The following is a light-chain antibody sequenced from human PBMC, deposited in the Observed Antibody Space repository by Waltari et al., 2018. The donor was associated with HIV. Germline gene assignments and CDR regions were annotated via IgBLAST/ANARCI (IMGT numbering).Light chain of an antibody. CDR3: SSYTSDSTYV. Sequence: QSALTQPASVSGSPGQSITISCTGTSSDVGGCNYVSWYQQHPGKAPTLMIFHVSNRPPGVSTHLSGSKSCNTGSLTISALQAEHEAGYYCSSYTSDSTYVFGTGTQFTLL. J-gene: IGLJ1*01. CDR2: HVS. V-gene: IGLV2-14*03. CDR1: SSDVGGCNY.